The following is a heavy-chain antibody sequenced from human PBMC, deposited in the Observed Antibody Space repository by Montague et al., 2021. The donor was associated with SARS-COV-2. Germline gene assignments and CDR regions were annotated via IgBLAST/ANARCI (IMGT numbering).Heavy chain of an antibody. Sequence: SLSLSWAASGFTFSSYAMSWVRQAPGKGLEWVSVIYSGGSSTYYADSVKGRFTISRDNSKHTLYLQMNSLRAEDTAVYYCAKQARITMIVGVYPDGIDYWGQGTLVTVSS. J-gene: IGHJ4*02. V-gene: IGHV3-23*03. CDR3: AKQARITMIVGVYPDGIDY. CDR1: GFTFSSYA. CDR2: IYSGGSST. D-gene: IGHD3-22*01.